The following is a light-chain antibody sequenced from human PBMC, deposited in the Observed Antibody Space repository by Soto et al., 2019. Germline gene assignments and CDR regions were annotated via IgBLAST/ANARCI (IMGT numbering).Light chain of an antibody. J-gene: IGKJ4*01. V-gene: IGKV1-39*01. CDR1: QSITIY. Sequence: DIQMTQSPSCLSASVGDRVTITCWASQSITIYLDWYQQKPGKGANPLSFATSSLQSGVPSRFSGSGSGTHFTLTISSLQPEDLATYYCQQSLTTPLTFGGGTKVEIK. CDR3: QQSLTTPLT. CDR2: ATS.